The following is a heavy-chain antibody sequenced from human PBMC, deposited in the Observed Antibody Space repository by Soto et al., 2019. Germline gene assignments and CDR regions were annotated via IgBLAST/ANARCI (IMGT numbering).Heavy chain of an antibody. CDR2: ISYDGSNK. CDR3: ARAEAVAGTIDY. CDR1: GFTFSSYA. D-gene: IGHD6-19*01. J-gene: IGHJ4*02. Sequence: QVQLVESGGGVVQPGRSLRLSCAASGFTFSSYAMHWVRQAPGKGLEWVAVISYDGSNKYYADSVKGRFTISRDNYKNTLYLQMNSLRAEDTAVYYCARAEAVAGTIDYWGQGTLVTVSS. V-gene: IGHV3-30-3*01.